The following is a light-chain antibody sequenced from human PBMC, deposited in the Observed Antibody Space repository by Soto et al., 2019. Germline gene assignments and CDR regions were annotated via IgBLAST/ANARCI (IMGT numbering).Light chain of an antibody. CDR2: GAT. CDR1: QDITSY. CDR3: LQHNRYPWT. J-gene: IGKJ1*01. Sequence: SVGDRVTITCRTSQDITSYLVWFQQKPGKVPERLIYGATNLQSGVPSRFSGSGSGTEFTLTISSLQPEDFATYYCLQHNRYPWTFGQGTKVDIK. V-gene: IGKV1-17*03.